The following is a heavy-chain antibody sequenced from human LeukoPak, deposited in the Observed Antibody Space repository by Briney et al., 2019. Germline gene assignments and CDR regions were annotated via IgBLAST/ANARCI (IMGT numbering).Heavy chain of an antibody. Sequence: PGGSLRLSCAASGFTFSSYSMNWVRQAPGKGLEWVSSISSSSSYIYYADSVKGRFTISRDNAKNSLYLQMNSLRAEDTAVYYCARDLMVIYYYMDVWGKGTTVTVSS. CDR2: ISSSSSYI. V-gene: IGHV3-21*01. CDR3: ARDLMVIYYYMDV. CDR1: GFTFSSYS. D-gene: IGHD3-22*01. J-gene: IGHJ6*03.